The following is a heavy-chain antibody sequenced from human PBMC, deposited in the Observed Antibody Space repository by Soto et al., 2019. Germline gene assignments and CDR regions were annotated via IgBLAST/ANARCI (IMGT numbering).Heavy chain of an antibody. CDR2: IYYSGST. CDR1: GGSISSSSYY. CDR3: ARQRLEWLFDD. D-gene: IGHD3-3*01. J-gene: IGHJ4*02. V-gene: IGHV4-39*01. Sequence: PSETLSLTCTVSGGSISSSSYYWGWIRQPPGKGLEWIGSIYYSGSTYYNPSLKSRVTISVDTSKNQFSLKLSSVTAADTAVYYCARQRLEWLFDDWGQGTLVTVS.